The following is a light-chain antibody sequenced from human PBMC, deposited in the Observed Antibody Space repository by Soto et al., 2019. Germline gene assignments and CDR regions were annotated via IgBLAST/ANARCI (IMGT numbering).Light chain of an antibody. J-gene: IGKJ5*01. V-gene: IGKV3-20*01. CDR2: VAS. CDR3: QQYTPSPPIT. CDR1: QSVSSSY. Sequence: EIVLTQSPGTLSLSPGERATLSCRASQSVSSSYLAWYQQKPGQAPRLVIYVASSRATGIPDRFSGSGSGTDFTLTISRLEPEDFAVYYCQQYTPSPPITFGQGTRLEIK.